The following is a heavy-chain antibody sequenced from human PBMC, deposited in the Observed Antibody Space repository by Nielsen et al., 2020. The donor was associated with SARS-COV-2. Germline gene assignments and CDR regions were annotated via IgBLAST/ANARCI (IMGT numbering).Heavy chain of an antibody. V-gene: IGHV1-2*06. CDR3: AREDSSSFYYYYGMDV. Sequence: ASVKVSCKASGYTFTGYYMHWVRQAPGQGLEWMGRINPNSGGTNYAQKFQGRATMTRDTSISTAYMELSRLRSDDTAVYYCAREDSSSFYYYYGMDVWGQGTTVTVSS. CDR2: INPNSGGT. J-gene: IGHJ6*02. D-gene: IGHD6-6*01. CDR1: GYTFTGYY.